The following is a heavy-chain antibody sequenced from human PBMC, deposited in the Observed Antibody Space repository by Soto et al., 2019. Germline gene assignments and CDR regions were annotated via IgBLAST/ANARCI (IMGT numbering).Heavy chain of an antibody. CDR2: IYPGDSDT. J-gene: IGHJ6*02. V-gene: IGHV5-51*01. Sequence: PGESLKISCKGSGYSFTIYWIGWVRQMPGKGLEWMGIIYPGDSDTRYSPSFQGQVTISADKSISTAYLQWSSLKASDTAMYYCARRVRYFDYGMDVWGQGTTVTVSS. D-gene: IGHD3-9*01. CDR3: ARRVRYFDYGMDV. CDR1: GYSFTIYW.